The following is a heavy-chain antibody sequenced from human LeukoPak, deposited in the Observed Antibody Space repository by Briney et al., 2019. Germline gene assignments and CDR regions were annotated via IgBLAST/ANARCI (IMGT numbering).Heavy chain of an antibody. CDR2: ISSSDNTI. CDR1: GFXFSDYS. CDR3: ARVHRGYSYGRLDY. Sequence: GGSLRLSCAASGFXFSDYSINWVREAPRKGLEWVSYISSSDNTIHYADSVKGRFTISRDNAKNSLYLEMNSLRDEDTAVYYCARVHRGYSYGRLDYWGQGILVTVSS. J-gene: IGHJ4*02. V-gene: IGHV3-48*02. D-gene: IGHD5-18*01.